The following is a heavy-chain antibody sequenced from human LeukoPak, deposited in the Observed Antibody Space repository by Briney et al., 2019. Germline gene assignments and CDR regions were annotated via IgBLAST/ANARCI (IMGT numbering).Heavy chain of an antibody. V-gene: IGHV1-24*01. CDR1: GYTLTELS. J-gene: IGHJ4*02. CDR3: ATMGAYWKEIDY. Sequence: ASVKVSCKVSGYTLTELSMHWVRQAPGIGLEWMGGFDPEDGETIYAQKFQGRVTMTEDTSTDTAYMELSSLRSEDTAVYYCATMGAYWKEIDYWGQGTLVTVSS. D-gene: IGHD1-1*01. CDR2: FDPEDGET.